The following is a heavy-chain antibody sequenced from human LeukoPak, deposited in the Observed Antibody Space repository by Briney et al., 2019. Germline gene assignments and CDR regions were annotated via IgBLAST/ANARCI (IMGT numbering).Heavy chain of an antibody. CDR3: ARDRDHITMVRGVIVHYYYGMDV. CDR2: INPNSGGK. Sequence: ASVKVSCKASGYTFTGYYMHWVRQAPGRGLEWMGWINPNSGGKNYAQKFRGRATITRDASISTAYMERSRLRSDDTAVYYCARDRDHITMVRGVIVHYYYGMDVWGQGTTVTVSS. CDR1: GYTFTGYY. V-gene: IGHV1-2*02. J-gene: IGHJ6*02. D-gene: IGHD3-10*01.